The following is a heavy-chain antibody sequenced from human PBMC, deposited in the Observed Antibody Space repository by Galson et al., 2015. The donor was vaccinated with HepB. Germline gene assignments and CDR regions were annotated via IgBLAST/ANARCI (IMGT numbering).Heavy chain of an antibody. D-gene: IGHD5-24*01. J-gene: IGHJ4*02. CDR2: ISGSGGST. CDR1: GFTFSSYA. CDR3: AKGMRDGYSHFDY. V-gene: IGHV3-23*01. Sequence: SLRLSCAASGFTFSSYAMSWVRQAPGKGLEWVSAISGSGGSTYYADSVKGRFTISRDNSKNTLYLQMNSLRAEDTAVYYCAKGMRDGYSHFDYWGQGTLVTVSS.